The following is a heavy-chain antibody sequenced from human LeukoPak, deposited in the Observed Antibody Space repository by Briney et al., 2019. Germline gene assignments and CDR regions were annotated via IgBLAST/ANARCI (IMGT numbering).Heavy chain of an antibody. CDR1: GFTFSDYY. V-gene: IGHV3-11*01. CDR2: ISSSGSTI. J-gene: IGHJ6*03. Sequence: VGSLRLSYAASGFTFSDYYMSWIRQAPGKGLEWVSYISSSGSTIYYADSVKGRFTISRDNAKNSLHLQMNSLRDEDTAVYYCARGYGSGSYYIYYYYYMDVWGKGTTVTISS. CDR3: ARGYGSGSYYIYYYYYMDV. D-gene: IGHD3-10*01.